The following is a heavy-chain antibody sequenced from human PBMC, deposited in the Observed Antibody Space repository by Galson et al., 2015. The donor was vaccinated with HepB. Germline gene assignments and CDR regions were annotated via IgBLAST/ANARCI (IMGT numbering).Heavy chain of an antibody. D-gene: IGHD6-13*01. V-gene: IGHV3-73*01. CDR2: MRRKDNNYAT. J-gene: IGHJ4*02. Sequence: SLRLSCAASGFTFSASAIHWVRQASGKGPEWVGRMRRKDNNYATSYDPSLKGRFTITRDDSKNMAYLHMKSLKTEDTAVYYCGRLGDISGYSSRWGQGTLVTVSA. CDR1: GFTFSASA. CDR3: GRLGDISGYSSR.